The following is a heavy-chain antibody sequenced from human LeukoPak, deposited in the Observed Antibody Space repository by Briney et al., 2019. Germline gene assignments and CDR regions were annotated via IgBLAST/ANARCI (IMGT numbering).Heavy chain of an antibody. Sequence: PGGSLRLSCAASGFTFSRYWMSWVRQAPGKGLEWVANIKQDGSEKYYVDSVKGRFTISRDNSKNTLYLQMNSLRAEDTAVYYCAKGKGVWLLLAYFDYWAREPWSPSPQ. J-gene: IGHJ4*02. CDR1: GFTFSRYW. CDR2: IKQDGSEK. D-gene: IGHD3-22*01. V-gene: IGHV3-7*01. CDR3: AKGKGVWLLLAYFDY.